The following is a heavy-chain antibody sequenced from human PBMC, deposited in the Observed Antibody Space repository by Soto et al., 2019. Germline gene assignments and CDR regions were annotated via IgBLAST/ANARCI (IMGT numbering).Heavy chain of an antibody. V-gene: IGHV3-30*18. D-gene: IGHD2-2*01. CDR2: ISYDGSNK. Sequence: HPGGSLRLSCAASGFTFSSYGMHWVRQAPGKGLEWVAIISYDGSNKYYADSVKGRFTISRDNSKNTLYLQLNSLRAEDTAVYYCAKDTGYCSSTSCYWPCDNWGQGTLVTVSS. CDR1: GFTFSSYG. J-gene: IGHJ4*02. CDR3: AKDTGYCSSTSCYWPCDN.